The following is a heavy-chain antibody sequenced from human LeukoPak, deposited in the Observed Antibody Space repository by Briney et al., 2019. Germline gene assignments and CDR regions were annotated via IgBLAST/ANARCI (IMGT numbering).Heavy chain of an antibody. CDR2: ISGSGGST. D-gene: IGHD3-16*01. CDR1: GFTFSNYA. J-gene: IGHJ4*02. CDR3: AKMAAVITLAHFDY. V-gene: IGHV3-23*01. Sequence: GGSLRLSCAASGFTFSNYAMSWVRQAPGKGLEWVSAISGSGGSTYYADSVKGRFTISRDNSKNTLYLQMNSLRAEDTAKYYCAKMAAVITLAHFDYWGQGTLVTVSS.